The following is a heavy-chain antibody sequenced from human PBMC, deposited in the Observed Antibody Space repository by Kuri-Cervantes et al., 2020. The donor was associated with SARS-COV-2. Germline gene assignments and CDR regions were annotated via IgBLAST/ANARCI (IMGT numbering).Heavy chain of an antibody. Sequence: GGSLRLSCTVSGGSISSSSYYWGWIRQPPGKGLEWVSGLGGSGDVTYYADSVKGRFTISRDNSNNTLYLQMNSLRGEDTAVYYCAKLFGVVVAGTLDYWGQGTLVTVSS. CDR3: AKLFGVVVAGTLDY. D-gene: IGHD2-15*01. CDR1: GGSISSSSYY. J-gene: IGHJ4*02. V-gene: IGHV3-23*01. CDR2: LGGSGDVT.